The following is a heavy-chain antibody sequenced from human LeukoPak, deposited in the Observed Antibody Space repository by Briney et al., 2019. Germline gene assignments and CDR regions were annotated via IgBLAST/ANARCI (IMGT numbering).Heavy chain of an antibody. Sequence: VGSLRLSCAASGFTVSSNYMSWVRQAPGKGLEWVSMIYSGGSTSYADSVKGRFTISRDNSKNTLYLQMNSLRAEDTAVYYCAKDPYGSGSYFDYWGQGALVTVSS. CDR2: IYSGGST. CDR1: GFTVSSNY. D-gene: IGHD3-10*01. V-gene: IGHV3-66*01. J-gene: IGHJ4*02. CDR3: AKDPYGSGSYFDY.